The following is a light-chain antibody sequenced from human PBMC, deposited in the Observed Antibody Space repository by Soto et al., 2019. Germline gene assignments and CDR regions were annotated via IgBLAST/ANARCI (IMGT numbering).Light chain of an antibody. CDR2: GVS. J-gene: IGKJ3*01. CDR1: QSVSSN. Sequence: EIVMTQSPATLSVSPGERATLSCRASQSVSSNLAWYQQKPGQAPRLLLYGVSTRATGIPARFSGSGSGTEFTLTIRSLQSEDFAIYYCQQYNNWPRTFGPGTKVDFK. V-gene: IGKV3D-15*01. CDR3: QQYNNWPRT.